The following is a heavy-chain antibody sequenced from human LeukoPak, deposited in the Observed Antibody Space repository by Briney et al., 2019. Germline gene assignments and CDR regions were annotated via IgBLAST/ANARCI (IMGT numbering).Heavy chain of an antibody. CDR2: INAGKGNT. CDR3: ASESVPYGMDV. CDR1: GYTFTSYA. Sequence: ASVKVSCKASGYTFTSYAMHWVRQAPGQRLEWMGWINAGKGNTKYSQKFQGRVTITRDTSASTAYMELSSLRSEDTAVYYCASESVPYGMDVWGQGTTVTVSS. J-gene: IGHJ6*02. V-gene: IGHV1-3*01. D-gene: IGHD5/OR15-5a*01.